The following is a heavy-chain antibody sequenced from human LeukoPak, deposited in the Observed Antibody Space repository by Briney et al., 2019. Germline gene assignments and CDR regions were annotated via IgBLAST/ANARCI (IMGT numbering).Heavy chain of an antibody. J-gene: IGHJ4*02. Sequence: SGPTLVKPTQALTLTCTFSGFSLSTSAMCVSWIRQPPGKALEWLARIDWDDDKFFSTSLKTRLTISKDTSKTQVVLKMTNMDPVDTATYYCARTSGYNSGWYSDYWGQGTLVTVSS. CDR3: ARTSGYNSGWYSDY. V-gene: IGHV2-70*17. CDR1: GFSLSTSAMC. CDR2: IDWDDDK. D-gene: IGHD6-19*01.